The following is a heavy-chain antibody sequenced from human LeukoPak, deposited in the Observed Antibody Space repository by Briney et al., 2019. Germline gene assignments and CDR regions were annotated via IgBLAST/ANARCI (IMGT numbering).Heavy chain of an antibody. CDR1: GFTFSSYA. Sequence: GGSPRLSCAASGFTFSSYAMSWVRQAPGKGLEWVSAISVSGGSTYYADSVKGRFTISRDNSKITLYLQMNSLRAEDKGVYYYAKDRVPRPYCIGGSCYVGAVDYWGQGTLVTVSS. CDR2: ISVSGGST. J-gene: IGHJ4*02. D-gene: IGHD2-15*01. V-gene: IGHV3-23*01. CDR3: AKDRVPRPYCIGGSCYVGAVDY.